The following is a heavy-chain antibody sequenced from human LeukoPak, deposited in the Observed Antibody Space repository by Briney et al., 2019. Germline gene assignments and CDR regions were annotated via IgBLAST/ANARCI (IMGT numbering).Heavy chain of an antibody. CDR2: VSSSGGTI. CDR1: GFTFSDYH. J-gene: IGHJ4*02. Sequence: PGGSLRLSCAASGFTFSDYHMSWIRQASGKGLEWVSYVSSSGGTISYADSVKGRFSISRDNAKKSLYLQMNSLRAEDTAVYYCARGPVYSSGFFDYWGQGTLVTVSS. D-gene: IGHD3-22*01. V-gene: IGHV3-11*01. CDR3: ARGPVYSSGFFDY.